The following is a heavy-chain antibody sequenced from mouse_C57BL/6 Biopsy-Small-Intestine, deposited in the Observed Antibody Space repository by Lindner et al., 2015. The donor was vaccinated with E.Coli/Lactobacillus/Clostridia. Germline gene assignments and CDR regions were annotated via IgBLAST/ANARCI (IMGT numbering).Heavy chain of an antibody. V-gene: IGHV1-15*01. J-gene: IGHJ2*01. D-gene: IGHD1-1*01. CDR1: GYTFTDYE. CDR2: VDPETGGT. Sequence: VQLQESGAELVRPGASVTLSCKASGYTFTDYEMHWVKQTPVHGLEWIGAVDPETGGTAYNQKFKAKAILTADKSSSTAYMELRSLTSEDSAVYYCTRGYYYGSGLFDYWGQGTTLTVSS. CDR3: TRGYYYGSGLFDY.